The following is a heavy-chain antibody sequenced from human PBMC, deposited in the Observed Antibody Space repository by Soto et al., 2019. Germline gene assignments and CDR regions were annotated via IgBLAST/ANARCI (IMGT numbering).Heavy chain of an antibody. CDR3: AREDRGHYYYYGMDV. Sequence: QPGGSLRLSCAASGFTFSSYWMSWVRQAPGKGLEWVANIKQDGSEKYYVDSVKGRFTISRDNAKNSLYLQMNSLRAEDTAVYYCAREDRGHYYYYGMDVWGQGTTVTVSS. CDR2: IKQDGSEK. V-gene: IGHV3-7*03. CDR1: GFTFSSYW. D-gene: IGHD3-10*01. J-gene: IGHJ6*02.